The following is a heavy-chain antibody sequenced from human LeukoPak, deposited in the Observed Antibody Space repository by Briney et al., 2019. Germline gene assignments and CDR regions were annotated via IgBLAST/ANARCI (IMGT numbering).Heavy chain of an antibody. CDR1: GFTFDDYG. Sequence: SGGSRRLSGAASGFTFDDYGMSWVRQAPGKGLEWVSGINWNGGSTGYADSVKGRFTISRDNAKNSLYLQMNSLRAEDTALYYCARDHPGHFDYWGQGTLVTVSS. J-gene: IGHJ4*02. V-gene: IGHV3-20*04. CDR2: INWNGGST. CDR3: ARDHPGHFDY.